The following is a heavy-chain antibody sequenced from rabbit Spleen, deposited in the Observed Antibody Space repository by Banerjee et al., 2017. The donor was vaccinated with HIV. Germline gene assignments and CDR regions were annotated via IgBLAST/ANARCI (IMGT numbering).Heavy chain of an antibody. V-gene: IGHV1S45*01. D-gene: IGHD1-1*01. CDR3: ARNYVNAFDP. J-gene: IGHJ2*01. CDR2: IDTNDGDT. Sequence: LEESGGGQVKTGGTLTLTCTVSGLSFSSNWICWVRQAPGKGLEWIACIDTNDGDTDYANWPKGRFTISKTSSTTVTLQMTSLTAADTAPYFCARNYVNAFDPWGPGTLVTVS. CDR1: GLSFSSNW.